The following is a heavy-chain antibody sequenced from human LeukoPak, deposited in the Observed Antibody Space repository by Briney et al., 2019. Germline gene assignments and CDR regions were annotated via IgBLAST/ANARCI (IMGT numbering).Heavy chain of an antibody. Sequence: ASVKVSCKASGYTFTSYYMHWVRQAPGQGLEWMGIINDSGTSYAQKFQGRVTMTRDTSTSTVYMEVSSLRSEDTAVYYCARERWYVGGPGSSGMDVWGQGTTVTVSS. CDR1: GYTFTSYY. CDR3: ARERWYVGGPGSSGMDV. J-gene: IGHJ6*02. CDR2: INDSGT. D-gene: IGHD2-15*01. V-gene: IGHV1-46*01.